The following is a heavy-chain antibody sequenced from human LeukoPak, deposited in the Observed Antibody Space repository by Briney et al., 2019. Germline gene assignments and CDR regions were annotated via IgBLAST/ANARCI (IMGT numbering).Heavy chain of an antibody. J-gene: IGHJ4*02. Sequence: ASVKVSCKASGYTFTSYAMHWVRQAPGQRLEWMGWINAGNGNTKYSQKFQGRVTITRDTSASTAYMELSSLRSEDTAVYYCARDSSRYGDYDYWGQGTLVTVSS. CDR3: ARDSSRYGDYDY. D-gene: IGHD4-17*01. V-gene: IGHV1-3*01. CDR1: GYTFTSYA. CDR2: INAGNGNT.